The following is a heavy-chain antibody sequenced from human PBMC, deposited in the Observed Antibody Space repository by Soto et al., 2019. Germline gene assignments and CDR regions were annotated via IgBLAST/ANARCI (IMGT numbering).Heavy chain of an antibody. CDR1: GFTFSNYW. CDR3: PRGSGRVDA. V-gene: IGHV3-7*05. CDR2: IKEDGSDK. J-gene: IGHJ6*02. Sequence: EVQLVESGGGLVQPGGSLRLSCAASGFTFSNYWMSWVRQAPGKGLEGVANIKEDGSDKYYVDSVKGRFTISRDNAKNSLYLQMHSLRAEDTAVYFCPRGSGRVDAWGQGTTVTLSS.